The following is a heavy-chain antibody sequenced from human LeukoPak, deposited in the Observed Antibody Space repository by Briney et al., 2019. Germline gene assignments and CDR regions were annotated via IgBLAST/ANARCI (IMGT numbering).Heavy chain of an antibody. J-gene: IGHJ5*02. CDR1: GGSISNYY. Sequence: PSETLSLTCTVPGGSISNYYWSWIRQPPGKGLEWIGYIYYTGSTNYNPSLKSRVTISVDTSKNQFSLKLSSVTAADTAVYYCATLTGYSSESWFDPWGQGILVTVSS. V-gene: IGHV4-59*01. D-gene: IGHD3-9*01. CDR2: IYYTGST. CDR3: ATLTGYSSESWFDP.